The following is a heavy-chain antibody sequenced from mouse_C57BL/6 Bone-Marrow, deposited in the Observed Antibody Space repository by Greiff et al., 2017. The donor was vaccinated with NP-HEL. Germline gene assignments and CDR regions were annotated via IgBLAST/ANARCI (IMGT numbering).Heavy chain of an antibody. CDR2: IDPENGDT. CDR1: GFNIKDDY. Sequence: EVKLMESGAELVRPGASVKLSCTASGFNIKDDYMHWVKQRPEQGLEWIGWIDPENGDTEYASKFQGKATITADTSSNTAYLQLSSLTSEDTAVYYCTTWDLDYWGQGTTLTVSS. V-gene: IGHV14-4*01. CDR3: TTWDLDY. D-gene: IGHD4-1*01. J-gene: IGHJ2*01.